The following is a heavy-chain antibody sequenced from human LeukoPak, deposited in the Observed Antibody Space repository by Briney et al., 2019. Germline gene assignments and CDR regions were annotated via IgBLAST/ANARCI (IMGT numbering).Heavy chain of an antibody. V-gene: IGHV4-59*01. Sequence: SETLSLTCTVSGGSISSYYWSWLRQPPGKGLEWIGYIYYSGSTNYNPSLKSRVTISVDTSKSQFSLKLSSVTAADTAVYYCARHGTPGTNLNWFDPWGQGTLVTVSS. CDR1: GGSISSYY. CDR3: ARHGTPGTNLNWFDP. D-gene: IGHD1-1*01. J-gene: IGHJ5*02. CDR2: IYYSGST.